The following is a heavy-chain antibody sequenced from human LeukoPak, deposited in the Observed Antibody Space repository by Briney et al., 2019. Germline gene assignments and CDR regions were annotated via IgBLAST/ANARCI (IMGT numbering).Heavy chain of an antibody. V-gene: IGHV3-23*01. CDR2: ISGSGGST. CDR3: ARHRMVRGVAFDY. Sequence: GGSLRLSCAASGFTFSSYAMSWVRQAPGKGLEWVSAISGSGGSTYYADSVKGRFTISRDNAKNSLYLQMNSLRAEDTAVYYCARHRMVRGVAFDYWGQGTLVTVSS. J-gene: IGHJ4*02. CDR1: GFTFSSYA. D-gene: IGHD3-10*01.